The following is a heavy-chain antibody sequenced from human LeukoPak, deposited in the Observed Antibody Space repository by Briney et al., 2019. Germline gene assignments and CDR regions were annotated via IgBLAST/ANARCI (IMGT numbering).Heavy chain of an antibody. V-gene: IGHV3-11*05. CDR3: ARVVDYNFVY. CDR1: GFTFSDYY. CDR2: ISSSSSYT. J-gene: IGHJ4*02. Sequence: GGSLRLSCAASGFTFSDYYMSWTRQAPGKGLEWVSYISSSSSYTDYADSVRGRFTVSRDNAKDSLYLQMDSLRAEDTAVYYCARVVDYNFVYWGQGTLVTVSS. D-gene: IGHD3-10*01.